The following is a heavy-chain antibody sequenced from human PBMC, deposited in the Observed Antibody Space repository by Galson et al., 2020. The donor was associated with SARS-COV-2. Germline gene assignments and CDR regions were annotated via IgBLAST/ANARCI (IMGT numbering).Heavy chain of an antibody. CDR2: IYHSGST. CDR1: GYSISSGYY. Sequence: PLETLSLTCAVSGYSISSGYYWGWIRQPPGKGLEWIGSIYHSGSTYYNPSLKSRVTISVDTSKNQFSLKLSSVTAADTAVYYCARGSGSLTTMIVVVITGGVFDYWGQGTLVTVSS. D-gene: IGHD3-22*01. V-gene: IGHV4-38-2*01. CDR3: ARGSGSLTTMIVVVITGGVFDY. J-gene: IGHJ4*02.